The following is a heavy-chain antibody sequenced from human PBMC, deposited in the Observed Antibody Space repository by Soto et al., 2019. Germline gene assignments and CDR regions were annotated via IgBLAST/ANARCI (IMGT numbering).Heavy chain of an antibody. Sequence: QVQLVESGGGLVKPGGSLRLSCAASGFIFRNHYMSWIRQTPGKGLEWVSYISSSGSTIYYADSVKGRFTISRDNAKNSLYLQMNSLRAEDTAVYYCARDGCSGGTCCWHVKADWGQGTLVTVSS. J-gene: IGHJ4*02. V-gene: IGHV3-11*01. CDR1: GFIFRNHY. CDR2: ISSSGSTI. D-gene: IGHD2-15*01. CDR3: ARDGCSGGTCCWHVKAD.